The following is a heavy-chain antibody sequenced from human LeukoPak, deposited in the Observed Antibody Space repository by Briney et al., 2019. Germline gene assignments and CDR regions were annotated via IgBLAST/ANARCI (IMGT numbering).Heavy chain of an antibody. Sequence: GGSLRLSCAASGFTFSSYGMHWVRQAPGKGLEWVAVISYDGSNKYYADSVKGRFTISRDNSKNTLYLQMNSLRAEDTAVYYCARDLDSSSWYSVSYYYYGMDVWGQGTTVTVSS. CDR1: GFTFSSYG. D-gene: IGHD6-13*01. V-gene: IGHV3-30*03. CDR2: ISYDGSNK. J-gene: IGHJ6*02. CDR3: ARDLDSSSWYSVSYYYYGMDV.